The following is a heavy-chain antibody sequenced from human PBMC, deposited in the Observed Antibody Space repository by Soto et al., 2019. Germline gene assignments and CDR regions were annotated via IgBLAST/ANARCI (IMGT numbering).Heavy chain of an antibody. Sequence: GGSLRLSCAASGFTFSSYAMSWVRQAPGKGLEWVSAISGSGGSTYYADSVKGRFTISRDNSKNTLYLQMNSLRAEDTAVYYCAKDPPPTRIDYGWFDPWGQGTLVTVSS. V-gene: IGHV3-23*01. CDR2: ISGSGGST. CDR1: GFTFSSYA. J-gene: IGHJ5*02. CDR3: AKDPPPTRIDYGWFDP. D-gene: IGHD4-17*01.